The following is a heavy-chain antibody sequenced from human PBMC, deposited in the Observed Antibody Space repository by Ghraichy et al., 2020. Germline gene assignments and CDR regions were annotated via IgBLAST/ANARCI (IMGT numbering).Heavy chain of an antibody. CDR2: ISGSVDNT. V-gene: IGHV3-23*01. CDR1: GFTLTNYA. J-gene: IGHJ2*01. Sequence: GGSLRLSCEASGFTLTNYAMTWVRQAPGKGLEWVSAISGSVDNTYYADSVKGRFTISRDTSRNTLYLQMNSLRAEDTAVYYCAKEGYRFWYFDLWGRGTLVTVSS. CDR3: AKEGYRFWYFDL. D-gene: IGHD1-1*01.